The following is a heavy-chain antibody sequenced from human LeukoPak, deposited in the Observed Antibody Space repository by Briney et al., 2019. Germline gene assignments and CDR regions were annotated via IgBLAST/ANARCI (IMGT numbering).Heavy chain of an antibody. CDR1: GYTFTGYY. V-gene: IGHV1-2*04. Sequence: ASVKVSCKASGYTFTGYYMHWVRQAPGQGLEWMGWINPNSGGTNYAQKFQGWVTMTRDTSISTAYMELSRLRSDDTAVYYCAREGADYVWGSYRPNWFDPWGQGTLVTVSS. J-gene: IGHJ5*02. CDR3: AREGADYVWGSYRPNWFDP. CDR2: INPNSGGT. D-gene: IGHD3-16*02.